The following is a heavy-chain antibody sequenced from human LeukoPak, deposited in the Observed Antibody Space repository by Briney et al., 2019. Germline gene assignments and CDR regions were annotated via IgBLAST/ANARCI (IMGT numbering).Heavy chain of an antibody. CDR2: YYNSGST. CDR1: GGSTSSNF. J-gene: IGHJ3*02. D-gene: IGHD3-22*01. V-gene: IGHV4-59*08. Sequence: PSETLSLTCTVSGGSTSSNFWSWMRQPPGKGLEWIGTYYNSGSTNYKPSLKSRATISVDTSKNQFSLKLSSVTAADTAVYYCVGAKQWLSFDMWGQGTMVTVSS. CDR3: VGAKQWLSFDM.